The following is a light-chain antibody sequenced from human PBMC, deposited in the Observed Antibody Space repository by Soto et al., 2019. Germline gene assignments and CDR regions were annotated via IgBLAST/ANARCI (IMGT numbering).Light chain of an antibody. CDR2: GAS. CDR1: QSLSSTY. V-gene: IGKV3-20*01. J-gene: IGKJ1*01. CDR3: QQYGSSPRS. Sequence: VLTQSPCTLSLSTGERATLSCRASQSLSSTYLAWYQHKLGQAPRLLIYGASSKASGIPDRFSGSGSGTDFTLTISRLETEDFAVYYCQQYGSSPRSFGQGTKVDIK.